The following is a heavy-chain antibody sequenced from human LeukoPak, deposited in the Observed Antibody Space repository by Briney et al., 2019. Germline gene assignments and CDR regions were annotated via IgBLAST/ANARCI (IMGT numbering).Heavy chain of an antibody. CDR1: GGPISSYY. V-gene: IGHV4-59*12. CDR3: ARVRKLPLEWDLIDY. D-gene: IGHD4-23*01. CDR2: IYYSGST. J-gene: IGHJ4*02. Sequence: SETLSLTCTVSGGPISSYYWSWIRQPPGKGLEWIGYIYYSGSTNYNPSLKSRVTISVDTSKNQFSLKVTSVTAADTAVYYCARVRKLPLEWDLIDYWGQGTLVTVSS.